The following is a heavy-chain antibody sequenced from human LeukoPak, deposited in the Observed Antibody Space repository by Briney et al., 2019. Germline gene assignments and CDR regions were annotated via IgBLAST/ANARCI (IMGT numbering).Heavy chain of an antibody. CDR2: IYYNGNT. D-gene: IGHD6-25*01. Sequence: TPSETLSLTCSVSGGSIRSSNSFWGWIRQPPGERLEWIATIYYNGNTYYNPSLQSRVTISVDTSTNQFSLKLNSVIAADTAVYYCARATAAPSSYFFDHWGQGTLVTVSS. J-gene: IGHJ4*02. V-gene: IGHV4-39*07. CDR3: ARATAAPSSYFFDH. CDR1: GGSIRSSNSF.